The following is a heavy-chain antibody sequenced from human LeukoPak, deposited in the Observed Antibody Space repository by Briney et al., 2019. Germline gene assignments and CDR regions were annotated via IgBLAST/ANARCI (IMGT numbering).Heavy chain of an antibody. D-gene: IGHD6-19*01. V-gene: IGHV3-21*01. CDR2: IGRRGGYI. CDR1: GFTFSSYS. Sequence: GGSLRLSCAASGFTFSSYSMTWVRQAPGKGLEWVSSIGRRGGYIFYADSVKGRFTISRDNAKNSLYLHMNSLRAEDTALYYCAKENPSDSAVGNAFDIWGQGTMVTVSS. CDR3: AKENPSDSAVGNAFDI. J-gene: IGHJ3*02.